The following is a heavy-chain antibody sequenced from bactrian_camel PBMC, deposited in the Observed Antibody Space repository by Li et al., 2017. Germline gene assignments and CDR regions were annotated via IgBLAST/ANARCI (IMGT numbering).Heavy chain of an antibody. J-gene: IGHJ4*01. V-gene: IGHV3S53*01. CDR3: AAFHCGDTMATQAFTY. CDR2: ITNVGTT. D-gene: IGHD4*01. Sequence: HVQLVESGGGSVQAGGSLQLSCSASGYIFESCGMAWYRQAPGREREWVANITNVGTTNYVDSVKGRFTISRDNAKNMVYLQMNNLTTEDTAVYYCAAFHCGDTMATQAFTYWGQGTQVTVS. CDR1: GYIFESCG.